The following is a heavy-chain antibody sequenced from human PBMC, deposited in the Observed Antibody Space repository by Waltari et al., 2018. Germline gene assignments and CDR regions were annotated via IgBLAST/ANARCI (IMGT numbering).Heavy chain of an antibody. J-gene: IGHJ5*02. Sequence: QLQLQGSGPGQVNPSETLSLTCTVSGDSISSSSYYWGWIRQPPGKGLEWIGSIYYSGSTYYNPSLKSRRSISVDTPKNQFSLKLSSVTAADAAIYYCARLRSNMTPFDPWGQGTLVTVSS. D-gene: IGHD2-8*01. CDR3: ARLRSNMTPFDP. V-gene: IGHV4-39*01. CDR2: IYYSGST. CDR1: GDSISSSSYY.